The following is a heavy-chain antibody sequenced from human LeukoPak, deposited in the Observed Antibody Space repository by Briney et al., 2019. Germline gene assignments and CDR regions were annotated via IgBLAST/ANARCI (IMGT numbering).Heavy chain of an antibody. CDR3: AKDEGIAAAGTLH. J-gene: IGHJ4*02. Sequence: GGSLRLSCTASGFIFSNYGMHWVRQAPGKGLEWVAFIRYDGSNKYYADSVKGRFTISRDNSKNTLYLQMNSLRAEDTAVYYCAKDEGIAAAGTLHWGQGTLVTVSS. V-gene: IGHV3-30*02. CDR1: GFIFSNYG. CDR2: IRYDGSNK. D-gene: IGHD6-13*01.